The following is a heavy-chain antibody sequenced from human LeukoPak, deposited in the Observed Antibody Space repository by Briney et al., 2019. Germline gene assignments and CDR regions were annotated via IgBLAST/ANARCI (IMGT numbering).Heavy chain of an antibody. CDR3: ARSRWDGLLGIVY. CDR1: GGTFISYA. V-gene: IGHV1-69*01. D-gene: IGHD3/OR15-3a*01. J-gene: IGHJ4*02. CDR2: IIPIFGTA. Sequence: SXKVSCKASGGTFISYAIRWVGQAPGQGLEWRGGIIPIFGTANYAQKFQGRVTITADESTSTAYMELSSLRSEDTAVYYCARSRWDGLLGIVYWGQGTLVTVSS.